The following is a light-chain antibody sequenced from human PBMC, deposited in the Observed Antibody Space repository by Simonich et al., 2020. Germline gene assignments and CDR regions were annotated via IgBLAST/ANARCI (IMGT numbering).Light chain of an antibody. CDR2: WAS. CDR1: PSVLYSSNNKNY. Sequence: DIVMTQSPDSLAVSLGERATINCKSSPSVLYSSNNKNYLAWHQQKPGQPPKLLIYWASTRESGVPDRFSGSGSGTDFTLTISSLQAEDVAVYYCQQYYSTPITFGQGTRLEIK. J-gene: IGKJ5*01. CDR3: QQYYSTPIT. V-gene: IGKV4-1*01.